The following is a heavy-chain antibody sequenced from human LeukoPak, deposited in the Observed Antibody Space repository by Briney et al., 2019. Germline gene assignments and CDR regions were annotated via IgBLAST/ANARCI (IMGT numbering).Heavy chain of an antibody. V-gene: IGHV3-30-3*01. CDR2: ISYDGSNK. CDR1: GFTFSNYG. CDR3: AREGNMYSSSQTLDY. D-gene: IGHD6-6*01. Sequence: GGSLRLSCAASGFTFSNYGMHWVRQAPGKGLEWVAVISYDGSNKYYADSVKGRFTISRDNSKNTLYLQMNSLRAEDMAVYYCAREGNMYSSSQTLDYWGQGTLVTVSS. J-gene: IGHJ4*02.